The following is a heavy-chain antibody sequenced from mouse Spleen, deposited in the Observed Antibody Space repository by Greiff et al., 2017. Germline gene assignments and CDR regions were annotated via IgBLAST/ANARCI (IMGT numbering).Heavy chain of an antibody. V-gene: IGHV2-9*01. CDR2: IWGGGST. Sequence: VQGVESGPGLVAPSQSLSITCTVSGFSLTSYGVDWVRQPPGKGLEWLGVIWGGGSTNYNSALMSRLSISKDNSKSQVFLKMNSLQTDDTAMYYCAKREGWEGDYYAMDYWGQGTSVTVSS. J-gene: IGHJ4*01. D-gene: IGHD4-1*01. CDR3: AKREGWEGDYYAMDY. CDR1: GFSLTSYG.